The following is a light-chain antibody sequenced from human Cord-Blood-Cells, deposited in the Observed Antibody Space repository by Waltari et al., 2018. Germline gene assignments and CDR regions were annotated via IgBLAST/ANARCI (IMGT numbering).Light chain of an antibody. V-gene: IGKV3-20*01. Sequence: EIVLTQSPGTLSLSPGERATLSCRASQSVSSSYLAWYQQKPGQAPRLLIYGASSRATCIPDRFSGSGSGTDFTLTISSLEPEDFAVYYCQQYGSSYTFGQGTKLEIK. CDR2: GAS. CDR3: QQYGSSYT. J-gene: IGKJ2*01. CDR1: QSVSSSY.